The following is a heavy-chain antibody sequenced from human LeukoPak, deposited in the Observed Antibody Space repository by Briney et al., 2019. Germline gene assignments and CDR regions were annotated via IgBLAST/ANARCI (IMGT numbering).Heavy chain of an antibody. D-gene: IGHD6-13*01. CDR3: ARQIASAGTAGFDF. Sequence: SGTLSLTCTVSGGSISSYYWSRNRQPAGKGLEWIGRIYSTGSTNYNPSLKSRVTMSVDTSKNQFSLRLRSVTAADTAVYYCARQIASAGTAGFDFWGQGALVTVSS. J-gene: IGHJ4*02. CDR1: GGSISSYY. CDR2: IYSTGST. V-gene: IGHV4-4*07.